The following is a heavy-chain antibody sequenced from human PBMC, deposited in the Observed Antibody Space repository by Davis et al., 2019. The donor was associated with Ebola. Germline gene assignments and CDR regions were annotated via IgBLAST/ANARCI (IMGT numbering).Heavy chain of an antibody. CDR2: ISGDGGST. CDR1: GFTFDDYA. J-gene: IGHJ4*02. Sequence: GGSLRLSCAASGFTFDDYAMHWVRQAPGKGLEWVSLISGDGGSTYYADSVKGRFTISRDNSKNSLYLQMNSLRTEDTALYYYAKDYDYVWGSYQFDYWGQGTLVTVSS. D-gene: IGHD3-16*02. CDR3: AKDYDYVWGSYQFDY. V-gene: IGHV3-43*02.